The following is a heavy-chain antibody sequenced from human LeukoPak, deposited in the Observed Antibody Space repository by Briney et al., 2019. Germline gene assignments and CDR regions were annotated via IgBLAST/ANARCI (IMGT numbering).Heavy chain of an antibody. CDR3: ARAVNGYYYYYYMDV. D-gene: IGHD1-1*01. J-gene: IGHJ6*03. V-gene: IGHV4-59*01. CDR2: IYYSGST. CDR1: GGSISSYY. Sequence: SETLSLTCTVSGGSISSYYWSWIRQPPGKGLEWIGYIYYSGSTNYNPSLKSRVTISVDMSKNQFSLKLSSVTAADTAVYYCARAVNGYYYYYYMDVWGKGTTVTVSS.